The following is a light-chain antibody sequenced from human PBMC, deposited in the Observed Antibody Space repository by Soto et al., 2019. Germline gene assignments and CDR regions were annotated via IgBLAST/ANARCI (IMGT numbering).Light chain of an antibody. CDR3: QQYNSYWT. Sequence: EVVLTQSPATLSFSPGERATLSCRASQSVSSSYLAWYQQKPGQAPRLLIYGASSRATGIPDRFSGSGSGTEFTLTISSLQPDDFATYYCQQYNSYWTFGQGTKVAIK. CDR1: QSVSSSY. CDR2: GAS. J-gene: IGKJ1*01. V-gene: IGKV3-20*01.